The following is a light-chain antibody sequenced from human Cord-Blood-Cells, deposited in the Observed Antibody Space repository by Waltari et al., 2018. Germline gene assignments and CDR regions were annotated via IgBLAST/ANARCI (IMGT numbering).Light chain of an antibody. CDR1: TSDVGGSNF. CDR3: SSYAGSNNWV. J-gene: IGLJ3*02. V-gene: IGLV2-8*01. Sequence: QPALTQPPSASGSPGQSVTISCTGTTSDVGGSNFFPWYQQHPGKAPKLMIYEVSKRPSGVPDRFSGSKSGNTASLTVSGLQAEDEADYYCSSYAGSNNWVFGGGTKLTVL. CDR2: EVS.